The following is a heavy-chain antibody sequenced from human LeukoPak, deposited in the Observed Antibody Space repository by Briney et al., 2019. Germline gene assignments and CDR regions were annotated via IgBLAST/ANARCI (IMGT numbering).Heavy chain of an antibody. J-gene: IGHJ5*02. CDR3: ARDQDLGNWFDL. CDR1: GYTFTGYY. CDR2: INPSSGGT. Sequence: ASVKVSCKASGYTFTGYYMHWVGQAPGQGLEWMGWINPSSGGTNYAQKFQGRVTMTRDTSISTAYMELSRLRSDDTAVYYCARDQDLGNWFDLWGQGTLVTVSS. V-gene: IGHV1-2*02.